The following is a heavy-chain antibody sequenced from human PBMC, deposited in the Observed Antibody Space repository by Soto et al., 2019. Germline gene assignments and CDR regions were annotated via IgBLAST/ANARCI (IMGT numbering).Heavy chain of an antibody. D-gene: IGHD3-10*01. CDR1: GFTFSSYA. CDR2: ISYDGSNK. V-gene: IGHV3-30-3*01. J-gene: IGHJ5*02. Sequence: QVQLVESGGGVVQPGRSLRISCAASGFTFSSYAMHWVRQAPGKGLEWVAVISYDGSNKYYADSVKGRFTIARDNSKNTLYLQMNSLRAEDTAVYYCASAPYYYGSGSPTGWFDPWGQGTLVTVSS. CDR3: ASAPYYYGSGSPTGWFDP.